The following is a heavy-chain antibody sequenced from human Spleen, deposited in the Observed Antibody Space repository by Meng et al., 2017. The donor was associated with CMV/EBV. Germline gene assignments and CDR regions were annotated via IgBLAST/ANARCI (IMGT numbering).Heavy chain of an antibody. Sequence: FAFSSYTIHWVRQAPGKGLEWVSVISYDESDISYADSVKGRFTISRDIAKHTLYLQMNNVRPEDTAVYYCVVPRGRRYKASGDFDYWGQGVLVTVSS. CDR3: VVPRGRRYKASGDFDY. V-gene: IGHV3-30*04. D-gene: IGHD1-1*01. CDR2: ISYDESDI. J-gene: IGHJ4*02. CDR1: FAFSSYT.